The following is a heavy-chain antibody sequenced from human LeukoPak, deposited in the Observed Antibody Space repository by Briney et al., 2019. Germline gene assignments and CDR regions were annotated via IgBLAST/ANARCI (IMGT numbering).Heavy chain of an antibody. V-gene: IGHV3-53*01. CDR3: ARGGESPYYFDY. CDR1: GFTISNNY. Sequence: QPGGSLRLSCAASGFTISNNYINWVRQAPGKGLEWVSVIFGGGTTYYADSVKGRFTISRDNSKSTLYLQMNSLRAGDTAVYYCARGGESPYYFDYWGQGTLVTVSS. CDR2: IFGGGTT. J-gene: IGHJ4*02.